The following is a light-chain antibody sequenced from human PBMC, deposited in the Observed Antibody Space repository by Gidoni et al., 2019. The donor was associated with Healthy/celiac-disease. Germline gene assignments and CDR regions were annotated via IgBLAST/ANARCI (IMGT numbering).Light chain of an antibody. CDR1: QSISSY. CDR3: QQSYSTPRA. J-gene: IGKJ1*01. V-gene: IGKV1-39*01. CDR2: AAS. Sequence: QSPSSLSASVGDRVTITCRASQSISSYLNWYQQKPGKAPKLLIYAASSLQSGVPSRFSGSGSGTDFTLTISSLQPEDFATYYCQQSYSTPRAFGQGTKVEIK.